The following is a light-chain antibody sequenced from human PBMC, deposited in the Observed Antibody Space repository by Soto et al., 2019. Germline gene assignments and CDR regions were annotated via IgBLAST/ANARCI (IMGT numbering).Light chain of an antibody. V-gene: IGKV1-5*03. Sequence: DIQMTQSPSTLSGSVGDRVTITCRASQTISSWLAWYQQKPGKAPKLLIYKASTLKSGVPSRFRGSGPGTEFTLTISSLQPDEFATYYCQHYNSYSEAFGQGTKVDIK. CDR3: QHYNSYSEA. CDR1: QTISSW. CDR2: KAS. J-gene: IGKJ1*01.